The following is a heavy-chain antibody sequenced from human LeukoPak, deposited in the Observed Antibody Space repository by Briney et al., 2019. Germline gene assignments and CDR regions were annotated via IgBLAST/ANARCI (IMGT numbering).Heavy chain of an antibody. D-gene: IGHD6-19*01. CDR3: ARHSSGIAVAGTKFDY. Sequence: HSETLSLTCTVSGGSITSYYWSWIRQPPGNGLGWIGYIYYTGTTNYNPSLESRVTISVDTSKNQFSLRLSSVTAADTALYYCARHSSGIAVAGTKFDYWGQGTLVTVSS. V-gene: IGHV4-59*08. CDR2: IYYTGTT. CDR1: GGSITSYY. J-gene: IGHJ4*02.